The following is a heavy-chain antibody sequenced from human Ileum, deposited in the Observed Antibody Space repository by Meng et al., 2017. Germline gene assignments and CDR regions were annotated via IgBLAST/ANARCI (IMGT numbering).Heavy chain of an antibody. CDR3: ARPTAKLRHFDY. D-gene: IGHD4-11*01. V-gene: IGHV3-48*03. Sequence: GRSLRLSCAASGFTFSSYEMNWVRQAPGKGLEWVSYISSSGSTIYYADSVKGRFTISRDNAKNSLYLQMNSLRAEDTAVYYCARPTAKLRHFDYWGQGTLVTVSS. CDR2: ISSSGSTI. J-gene: IGHJ4*02. CDR1: GFTFSSYE.